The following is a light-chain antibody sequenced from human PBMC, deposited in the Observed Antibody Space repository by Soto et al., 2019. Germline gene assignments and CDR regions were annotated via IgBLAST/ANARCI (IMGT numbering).Light chain of an antibody. V-gene: IGLV4-69*01. CDR3: QTWGTGIVL. CDR2: LNSDGSH. Sequence: QLVLTQSPSASASLGASVKLTCTLSSGHSSYAIAWHQQQPEKGPRYLMKLNSDGSHSKGDGIPDRFSGSSSGAERYLSISSLQSEDGADYYCQTWGTGIVLFGGGTKLTVL. J-gene: IGLJ2*01. CDR1: SGHSSYA.